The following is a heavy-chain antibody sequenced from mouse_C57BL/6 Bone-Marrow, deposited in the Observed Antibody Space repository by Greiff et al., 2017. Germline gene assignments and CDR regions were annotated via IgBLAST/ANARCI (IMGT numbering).Heavy chain of an antibody. D-gene: IGHD1-1*01. Sequence: SGAELVRPGASVKLSCTASGFNIKDDYLHWVKQRPEQGLEWIGWIDPENGDTEYASKFQGKATITADTASNTAYLQLSSLTSEDTAVYYCTTKTTVVATPPYYFDYWGQGTTLTVSS. CDR3: TTKTTVVATPPYYFDY. CDR2: IDPENGDT. CDR1: GFNIKDDY. V-gene: IGHV14-4*01. J-gene: IGHJ2*01.